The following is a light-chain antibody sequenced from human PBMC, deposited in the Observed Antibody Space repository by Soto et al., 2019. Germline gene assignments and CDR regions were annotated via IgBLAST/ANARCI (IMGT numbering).Light chain of an antibody. J-gene: IGKJ2*01. V-gene: IGKV3-20*01. CDR1: QSVSRNS. CDR2: GAS. CDR3: QQYNSWPYT. Sequence: EIVLTQSPGTLSLSVGEPATLSCRASQSVSRNSLTWYQQRPGQAPTLLISGASSRATGIPDRFSGSGSGTDFTLTISSLRSEDFAVYYCQQYNSWPYTFGQG.